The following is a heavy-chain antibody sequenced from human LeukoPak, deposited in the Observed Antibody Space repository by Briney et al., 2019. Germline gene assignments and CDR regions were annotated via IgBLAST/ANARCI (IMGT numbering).Heavy chain of an antibody. V-gene: IGHV1-69*06. CDR1: GGTFSSYA. CDR3: ARGRLQWRRGFEYNWFDP. CDR2: TIPIFGTA. Sequence: ASVKVSCKASGGTFSSYAISWVRQAPGQGLEWMGGTIPIFGTANYAQKFQGRVTITADKSTSTAYMELSRLRSDDTAVYYCARGRLQWRRGFEYNWFDPWGQGTLVTVSS. J-gene: IGHJ5*02. D-gene: IGHD5-24*01.